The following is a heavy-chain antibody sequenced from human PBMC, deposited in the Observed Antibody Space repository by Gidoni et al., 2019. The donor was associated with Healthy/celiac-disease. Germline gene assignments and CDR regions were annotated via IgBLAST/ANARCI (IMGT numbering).Heavy chain of an antibody. J-gene: IGHJ6*02. V-gene: IGHV1-18*01. CDR2: ISAYNGNT. CDR3: ARDLPDGGFLDYYYGMDV. Sequence: QGLEWMGWISAYNGNTNYAQKLQGRVTMTTDTSTSTAYMELRSLRSDDTAVYYCARDLPDGGFLDYYYGMDVWGQGTTVTVSS. D-gene: IGHD3-3*01.